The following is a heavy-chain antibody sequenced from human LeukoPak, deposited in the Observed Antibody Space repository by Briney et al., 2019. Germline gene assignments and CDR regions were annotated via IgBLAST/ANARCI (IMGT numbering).Heavy chain of an antibody. J-gene: IGHJ3*02. CDR2: ISDRVGTT. V-gene: IGHV3-48*02. CDR3: AGDGTGVLPGHAFDM. CDR1: GFTFSTHS. D-gene: IGHD1-1*01. Sequence: GGSLRLSCAASGFTFSTHSMNWVRQAPGKGREWLSFISDRVGTTYYADSVRGRVTISRDNAQNSLFLQMTNLRDEDTGVYYCAGDGTGVLPGHAFDMWGQGTMVTVSS.